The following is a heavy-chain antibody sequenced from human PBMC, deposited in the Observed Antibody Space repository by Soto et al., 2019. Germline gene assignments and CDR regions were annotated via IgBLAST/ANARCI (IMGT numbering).Heavy chain of an antibody. CDR3: AREIGYSSTWPSY. D-gene: IGHD6-13*01. CDR2: IGFDGNND. J-gene: IGHJ4*02. CDR1: GFSLGSYG. Sequence: QVQLVESGGGVVQPGRSLRLSCAASGFSLGSYGMHWVRQAPGKGLEWVAVIGFDGNNDYYANSVKGRFTISRDNSGNTLYLEMKSLRVEDTAVYYRAREIGYSSTWPSYWGPGTLVTVSS. V-gene: IGHV3-33*01.